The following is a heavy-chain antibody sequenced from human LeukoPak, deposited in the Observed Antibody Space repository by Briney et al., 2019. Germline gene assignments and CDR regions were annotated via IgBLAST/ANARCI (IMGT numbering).Heavy chain of an antibody. CDR3: ARDIEVVPAAYSLGMDV. D-gene: IGHD2-2*01. CDR1: GYTFTSYY. V-gene: IGHV1-46*01. CDR2: INPSGGST. J-gene: IGHJ6*04. Sequence: ASVTVSCKASGYTFTSYYMHWVRQAPGQGLEWVGIINPSGGSTSYAQKFQGRVTMTRDTSTSTVYMELSSLRSEDTAVYYCARDIEVVPAAYSLGMDVWGKGTTVTVSS.